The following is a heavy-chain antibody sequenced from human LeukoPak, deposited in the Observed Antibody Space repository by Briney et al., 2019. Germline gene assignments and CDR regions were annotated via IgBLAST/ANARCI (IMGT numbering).Heavy chain of an antibody. CDR2: ISYDGSNK. J-gene: IGHJ4*02. CDR3: ARTPARSYYFDY. Sequence: GRSLRLSCAASGFTFSSYAMHWVRQAPGKGLEWVAVISYDGSNKYYADSVKGRFTISRDNSKNTQYLQMNSLRAEDTAVYYCARTPARSYYFDYWGQGTLVTVS. V-gene: IGHV3-30-3*01. CDR1: GFTFSSYA.